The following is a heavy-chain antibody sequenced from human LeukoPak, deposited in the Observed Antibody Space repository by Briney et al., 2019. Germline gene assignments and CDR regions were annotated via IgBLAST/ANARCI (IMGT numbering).Heavy chain of an antibody. V-gene: IGHV3-7*01. J-gene: IGHJ4*02. CDR2: INHNGNVN. Sequence: GGSLRLSCAASGFTFSSYAMHWVRQAPGKGLEWVASINHNGNVNYYVDSVKGRFTISRDNAKNSLYLQMSSLRAEDTAVYYCATDRGWRTSGYYLYYFEYWGQGTLVTYSS. D-gene: IGHD3-3*01. CDR3: ATDRGWRTSGYYLYYFEY. CDR1: GFTFSSYA.